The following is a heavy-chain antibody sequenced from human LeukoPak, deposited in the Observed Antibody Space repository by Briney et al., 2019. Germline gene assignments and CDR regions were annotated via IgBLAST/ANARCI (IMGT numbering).Heavy chain of an antibody. CDR1: GFTFTDHY. V-gene: IGHV3-11*04. Sequence: PGGSLRLSCAASGFTFTDHYMSWVRQAPGKGLEWVSYISSGGDIIYYADSVKGRFTISRDNAKNSLYLQINSLRAEDTAVYYCARDSYWLGGTIGAFDIWGQGTMVTVSS. D-gene: IGHD3-10*01. CDR2: ISSGGDII. J-gene: IGHJ3*02. CDR3: ARDSYWLGGTIGAFDI.